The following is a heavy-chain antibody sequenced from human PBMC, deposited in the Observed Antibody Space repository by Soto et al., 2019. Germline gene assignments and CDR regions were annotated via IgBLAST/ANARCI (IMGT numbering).Heavy chain of an antibody. V-gene: IGHV5-51*01. D-gene: IGHD3-22*01. CDR3: ARRRHHYDSLGFSRYYFGY. CDR1: GDTFPKYG. CDR2: SSSADSDS. Sequence: GESLKISCKVSGDTFPKYGIAWVRQMPGNGLEWMGISSSADSDSIYSPSFRGQVTISADKSISTTYLQRRSLKASDTAMYYCARRRHHYDSLGFSRYYFGYWGQGTLVTVSS. J-gene: IGHJ4*02.